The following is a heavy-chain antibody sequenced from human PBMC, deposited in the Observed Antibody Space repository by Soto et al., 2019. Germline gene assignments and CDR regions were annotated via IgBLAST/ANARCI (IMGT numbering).Heavy chain of an antibody. CDR1: GFTFSSYD. Sequence: EVQLVESGGGLVQPGGSLRLSCAASGFTFSSYDMHWVRQPTGKSLEWVSAIGPAGDTYYPDSVKGRFTISRENAKNSLYLQMNSMRAVDTAVYYCARGPGSGGSWWCFYPWGQGTPVTVSS. CDR2: IGPAGDT. V-gene: IGHV3-13*01. D-gene: IGHD2-15*01. CDR3: ARGPGSGGSWWCFYP. J-gene: IGHJ5*02.